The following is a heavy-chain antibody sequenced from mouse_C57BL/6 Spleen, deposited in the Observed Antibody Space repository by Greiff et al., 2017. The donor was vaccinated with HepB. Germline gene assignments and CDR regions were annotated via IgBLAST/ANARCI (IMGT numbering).Heavy chain of an antibody. CDR3: ARGEAYYSNPFDY. J-gene: IGHJ2*01. Sequence: VQLQQSGPGLVKPSQSLSLTCSVTGYSITSGYYWNWIRQFPGNKLEWMGYISYDGSNNYNPSLKNRISITRDTSKNQFFLKLNSVTTEDTATYYCARGEAYYSNPFDYWGQGTTLTVSS. D-gene: IGHD2-5*01. V-gene: IGHV3-6*01. CDR2: ISYDGSN. CDR1: GYSITSGYY.